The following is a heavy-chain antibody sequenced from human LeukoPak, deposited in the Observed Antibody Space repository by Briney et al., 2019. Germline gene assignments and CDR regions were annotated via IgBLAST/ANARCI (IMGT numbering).Heavy chain of an antibody. CDR1: GFTFSSYS. CDR2: ISSSSSYI. CDR3: ASRVVVAATEMDY. V-gene: IGHV3-21*01. D-gene: IGHD2-15*01. J-gene: IGHJ4*02. Sequence: GGSLGLSCAASGFTFSSYSMNWVRQAPGKGLEWVSSISSSSSYIYYADSVKGRFTISRDNAKNSLYLQMNSLRAEDTAVYYCASRVVVAATEMDYWGQGTLVTVSS.